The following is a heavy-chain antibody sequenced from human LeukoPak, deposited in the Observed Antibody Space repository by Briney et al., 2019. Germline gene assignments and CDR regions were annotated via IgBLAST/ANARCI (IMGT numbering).Heavy chain of an antibody. V-gene: IGHV3-23*01. CDR1: GFTFSSYA. D-gene: IGHD3-22*01. CDR2: ISGSGGST. Sequence: GGSLRLSCAASGFTFSSYAMSWVRQAPGKGLEWVSAISGSGGSTYYADSVKGRFTISRDNSKKTVYLQMNSLRAEDTAVYYCANPPYYYDSSDYSKRGVFDIWGQGTMVTVSS. CDR3: ANPPYYYDSSDYSKRGVFDI. J-gene: IGHJ3*02.